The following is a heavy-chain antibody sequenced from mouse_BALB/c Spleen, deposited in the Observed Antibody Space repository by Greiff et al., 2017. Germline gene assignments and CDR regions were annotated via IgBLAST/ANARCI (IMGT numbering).Heavy chain of an antibody. CDR3: ARDPLWLRRYAMDY. J-gene: IGHJ4*01. V-gene: IGHV2-9*02. CDR2: IWAGGST. D-gene: IGHD2-2*01. CDR1: GFSLTSYG. Sequence: QVHVKQSGPGLVAPSQSLSITCTVSGFSLTSYGVHWVRQPPGKGLEWLGVIWAGGSTNYNSALMSRLSISKDNSKSQVFLKMNSLQTDDTAMYYCARDPLWLRRYAMDYWGQGTSVTVSS.